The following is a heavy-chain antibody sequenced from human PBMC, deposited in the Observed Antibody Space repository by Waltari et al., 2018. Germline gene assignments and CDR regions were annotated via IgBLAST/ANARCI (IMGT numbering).Heavy chain of an antibody. J-gene: IGHJ4*02. CDR1: GGSISSSSYY. CDR2: IYYSGRT. V-gene: IGHV4-39*01. Sequence: QLQLQESGPGLVKPSETLSLTCTVSGGSISSSSYYWGWIRQPPGKGLEWIGSIYYSGRTSYDPSSKMRVTTSVHTSKNQFSLKLSSVTAADMAVYSCARQSDIVLMVYAMDDWGQGTLVTVSS. D-gene: IGHD2-8*01. CDR3: ARQSDIVLMVYAMDD.